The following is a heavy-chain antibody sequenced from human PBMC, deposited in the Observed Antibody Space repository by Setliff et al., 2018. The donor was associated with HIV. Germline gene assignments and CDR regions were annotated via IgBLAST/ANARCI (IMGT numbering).Heavy chain of an antibody. CDR2: IYYSGST. J-gene: IGHJ4*02. CDR3: ARQGEVGAPFDY. V-gene: IGHV4-39*01. D-gene: IGHD1-26*01. Sequence: SETLSLTCTGSGGSISSGSYYWSWIRQPPGKGLEWLGSIYYSGSTYYNPSLKSRVTISIDTSKNQFSLRLSSVTAADTAVYYCARQGEVGAPFDYWGQGTLVTVSS. CDR1: GGSISSGSYY.